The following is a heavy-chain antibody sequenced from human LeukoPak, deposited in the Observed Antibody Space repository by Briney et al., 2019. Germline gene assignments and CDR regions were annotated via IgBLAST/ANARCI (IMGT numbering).Heavy chain of an antibody. CDR3: ARVHLRYDILTGYYRPNRGQNYYYYMDV. Sequence: SQTLSLTCTVSGASISSGTYYWNWIRQPAGKGLEWIGEINHSGSTNYNPSLKSRVTISVDTSKNQFTLKLSSVTAADTAVYYCARVHLRYDILTGYYRPNRGQNYYYYMDVRGKGTTVTVSS. CDR2: INHSGST. V-gene: IGHV4-61*09. D-gene: IGHD3-9*01. CDR1: GASISSGTYY. J-gene: IGHJ6*03.